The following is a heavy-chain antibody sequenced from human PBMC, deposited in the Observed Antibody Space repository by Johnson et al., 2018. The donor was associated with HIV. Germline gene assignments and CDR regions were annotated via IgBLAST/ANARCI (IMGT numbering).Heavy chain of an antibody. V-gene: IGHV3-9*01. D-gene: IGHD6-6*01. CDR3: ARVEQLGAFDI. J-gene: IGHJ3*02. CDR1: GFRIDDYS. CDR2: ISWNRDRT. Sequence: VQLVESGGGLEQPGRSLRLSCAASGFRIDDYSMHWVRQVPGKGLEWVSRISWNRDRTDYADSVKGRVTISRDNSKNTLYLQMNSLRVEDTAVYYCARVEQLGAFDIWGQGTMVTVSS.